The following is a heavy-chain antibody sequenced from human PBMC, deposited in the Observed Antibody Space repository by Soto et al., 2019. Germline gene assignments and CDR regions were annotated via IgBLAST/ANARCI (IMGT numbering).Heavy chain of an antibody. V-gene: IGHV3-30*03. CDR2: ISYDGSDK. D-gene: IGHD3-3*01. CDR1: GFTFSDYG. J-gene: IGHJ4*02. CDR3: ATMERLFDY. Sequence: QLQLVESGGGVVQPGRSLRLSCAASGFTFSDYGMHWVRQAPGKGLEWVAVISYDGSDKYYADSVKGRFTISRDNSKNRLYLQMNSLRAEDTAVYYCATMERLFDYWGQGTLVTVSS.